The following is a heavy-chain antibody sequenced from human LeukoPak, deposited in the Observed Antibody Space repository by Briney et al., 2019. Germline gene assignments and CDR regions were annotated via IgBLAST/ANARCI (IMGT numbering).Heavy chain of an antibody. CDR3: AKAPLSRVQKWLRAYYFDY. J-gene: IGHJ4*02. Sequence: PGESLRLSCAASGFTFSSYAMSWVRQAPGKGLEWVSAISGSGGSTYYADSVKGRFTISRDNSKNTLYLQMNSLRAEDTAVYYCAKAPLSRVQKWLRAYYFDYWGQGTLVTVSS. CDR1: GFTFSSYA. D-gene: IGHD5-12*01. CDR2: ISGSGGST. V-gene: IGHV3-23*01.